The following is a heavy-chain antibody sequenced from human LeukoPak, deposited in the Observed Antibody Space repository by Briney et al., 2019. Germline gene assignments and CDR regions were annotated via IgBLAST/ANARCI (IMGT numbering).Heavy chain of an antibody. D-gene: IGHD3-22*01. Sequence: SETLSLTCTVSGYSISSGYYWGWIRQPPGKGLEWIGSGYHIGSTYYNPSLKSRVTISVDRSKNQFSLKLSSVTAADTAVYYCARAYYDSSGYGPYYYSYYMDVWGKGTTVTVSS. J-gene: IGHJ6*03. CDR1: GYSISSGYY. V-gene: IGHV4-38-2*02. CDR2: GYHIGST. CDR3: ARAYYDSSGYGPYYYSYYMDV.